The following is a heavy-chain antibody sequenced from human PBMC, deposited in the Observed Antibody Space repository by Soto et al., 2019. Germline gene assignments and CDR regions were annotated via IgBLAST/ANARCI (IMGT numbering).Heavy chain of an antibody. D-gene: IGHD3-10*01. CDR2: INAGNGNT. V-gene: IGHV1-3*01. CDR3: AICLGSGSYHWSRGYYGMEV. CDR1: GYTFTSYA. Sequence: GASVKVSCKASGYTFTSYAMHWVRQAPGQRLEWMGWINAGNGNTKYSQKFQGRVTITRDTSASTAYMELSSLRSDDTAMYYCAICLGSGSYHWSRGYYGMEVWGQGTTVTVSS. J-gene: IGHJ6*02.